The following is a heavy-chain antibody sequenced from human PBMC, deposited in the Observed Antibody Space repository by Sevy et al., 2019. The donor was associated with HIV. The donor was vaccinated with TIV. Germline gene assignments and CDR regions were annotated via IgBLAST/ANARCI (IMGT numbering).Heavy chain of an antibody. CDR2: VSHSGNT. CDR3: ARLRWDLVVVPGATPGCYFDS. V-gene: IGHV4-59*08. CDR1: GDSIYTYY. J-gene: IGHJ4*02. Sequence: SETLSLTCTVSGDSIYTYYWSWIRQPPGKGLEWIGYVSHSGNTNYNPTLKSRVSMSVDTSTNQFSLKVKSVTAADTAVYYCARLRWDLVVVPGATPGCYFDSWGQGTLVTVSS. D-gene: IGHD2-2*02.